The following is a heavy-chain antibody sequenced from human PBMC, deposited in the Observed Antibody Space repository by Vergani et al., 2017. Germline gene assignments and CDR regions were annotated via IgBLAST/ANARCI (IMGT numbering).Heavy chain of an antibody. J-gene: IGHJ4*02. D-gene: IGHD6-19*01. CDR3: ARVGAVAGSHYDY. V-gene: IGHV3-23*01. CDR1: GFTFSSYA. CDR2: ISGSGGST. Sequence: EVQLLESGGGLVQPGGSLRLSCAASGFTFSSYAMSWVRQAPGKGLEWVSAISGSGGSTYYADSVKGRFTISRDNSKNTLYLQMNSLRAEDTAVYYCARVGAVAGSHYDYWGQGTLVTVSS.